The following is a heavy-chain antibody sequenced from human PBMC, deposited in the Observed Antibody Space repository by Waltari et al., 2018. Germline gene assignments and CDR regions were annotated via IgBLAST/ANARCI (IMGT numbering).Heavy chain of an antibody. CDR2: ISGSGSTV. J-gene: IGHJ4*02. D-gene: IGHD3-10*01. CDR1: GFSFSDYY. Sequence: QVQLVASGGGLVKPGGYLRLSCAASGFSFSDYYMGWIRQAPGKGLEWISYISGSGSTVYYADPVKGRFSISRDNGKNSLYLQMNSLRAEDTAVYYCTRPPGDRRRDYWGQGTLVTVSS. V-gene: IGHV3-11*01. CDR3: TRPPGDRRRDY.